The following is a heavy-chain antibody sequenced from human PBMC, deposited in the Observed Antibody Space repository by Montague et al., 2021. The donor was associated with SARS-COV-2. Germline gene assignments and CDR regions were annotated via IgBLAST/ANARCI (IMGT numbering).Heavy chain of an antibody. D-gene: IGHD3-3*01. CDR3: ARVRGGFLEWLLYFDY. Sequence: SETLSLTCAVYGGSFSGYYWSWIRQPPGKGLEWIGEINHSGSTNYNPSLKSRVTISVDTSKNQFSLKLSSVTAADTAVYYCARVRGGFLEWLLYFDYWGQGTLVTVSS. J-gene: IGHJ4*02. V-gene: IGHV4-34*01. CDR2: INHSGST. CDR1: GGSFSGYY.